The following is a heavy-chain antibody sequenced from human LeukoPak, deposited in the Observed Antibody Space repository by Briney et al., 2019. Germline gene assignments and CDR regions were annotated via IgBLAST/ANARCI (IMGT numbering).Heavy chain of an antibody. Sequence: RGSLRLSCAASGFTFSSYAMSWVRQAPGKGLEWVSGISGGGGSTYYADSVKGRFTISRDNSKNTLYLQMNSLRAEDTAVYYCAKSKDYGDYSKLDYWGQGTLVTVSS. V-gene: IGHV3-23*01. CDR3: AKSKDYGDYSKLDY. CDR1: GFTFSSYA. CDR2: ISGGGGST. D-gene: IGHD4-17*01. J-gene: IGHJ4*02.